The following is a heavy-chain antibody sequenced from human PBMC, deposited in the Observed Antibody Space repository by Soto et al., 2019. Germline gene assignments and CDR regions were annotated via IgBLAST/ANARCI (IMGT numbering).Heavy chain of an antibody. J-gene: IGHJ5*02. D-gene: IGHD3-3*01. CDR3: ARGLSGAEMSVPSITILFDP. CDR2: IYYSGST. CDR1: GGSISSYY. V-gene: IGHV4-59*01. Sequence: SGTLSLTCTVSGGSISSYYWSWIRQPPGKGLEWIGYIYYSGSTNYNPSLKSRVTISVDTSKNQFSLKLSSVTAADTAVYYCARGLSGAEMSVPSITILFDPWGQGTLVTVSS.